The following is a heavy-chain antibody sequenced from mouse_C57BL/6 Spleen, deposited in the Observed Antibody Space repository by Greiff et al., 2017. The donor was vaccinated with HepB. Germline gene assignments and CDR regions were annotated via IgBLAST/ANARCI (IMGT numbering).Heavy chain of an antibody. D-gene: IGHD2-3*01. CDR2: IDPENGDT. Sequence: EVQLVESGAELVRPGASVKLSCTASGFNIKDDYMHWVKQRPEQGLEWIGWIDPENGDTEYASKFQGKATITADTSSNTAYLQLSSLTSVDTAVYYCTTHDGDYYIDYWGESTTLTVSS. CDR1: GFNIKDDY. J-gene: IGHJ2*01. CDR3: TTHDGDYYIDY. V-gene: IGHV14-4*01.